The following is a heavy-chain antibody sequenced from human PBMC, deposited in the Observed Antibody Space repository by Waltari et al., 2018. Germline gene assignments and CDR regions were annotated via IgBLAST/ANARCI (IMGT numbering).Heavy chain of an antibody. D-gene: IGHD2-15*01. Sequence: QVQLVQSGAEVKKPGASVKGSCKASGYTFTSYDINWVRPATGQGLEWMGWMNPNSGNTGYAQKFQGRVTMTRNTSISTAYMELSSLRSEDTAVYYCARGRRDIVVVVAATYTGFFEYWGQGTLVTVSS. CDR3: ARGRRDIVVVVAATYTGFFEY. CDR2: MNPNSGNT. J-gene: IGHJ4*02. CDR1: GYTFTSYD. V-gene: IGHV1-8*02.